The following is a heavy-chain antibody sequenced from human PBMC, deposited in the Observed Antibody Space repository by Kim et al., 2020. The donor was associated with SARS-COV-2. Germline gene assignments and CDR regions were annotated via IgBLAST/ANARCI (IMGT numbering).Heavy chain of an antibody. Sequence: SETLSLTCAVYGGSFSGYYWSWIRQPPGKGLEWIGEINHSGSTNYNPSLKSRVTISVDTSKNQFSLKLSSVTAADTAVYYCARGRTAYYYDSSGYYFGMDVWGQGTTVTVSS. D-gene: IGHD3-22*01. CDR1: GGSFSGYY. CDR2: INHSGST. J-gene: IGHJ6*02. V-gene: IGHV4-34*01. CDR3: ARGRTAYYYDSSGYYFGMDV.